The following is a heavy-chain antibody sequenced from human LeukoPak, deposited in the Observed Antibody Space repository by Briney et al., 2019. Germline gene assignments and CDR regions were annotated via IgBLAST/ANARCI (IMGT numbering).Heavy chain of an antibody. Sequence: SETLSLTCAVHGGSFSGSHWNWIRQSPEKGLEWIGEINDRGRTNYSPSLKSRVTLSVDTSKKQFSLKLSSVTAADTAVYFCARDPTTVVTLPYYFDFWGQGTQVTVSS. V-gene: IGHV4-34*01. CDR3: ARDPTTVVTLPYYFDF. J-gene: IGHJ4*02. CDR2: INDRGRT. CDR1: GGSFSGSH. D-gene: IGHD4-23*01.